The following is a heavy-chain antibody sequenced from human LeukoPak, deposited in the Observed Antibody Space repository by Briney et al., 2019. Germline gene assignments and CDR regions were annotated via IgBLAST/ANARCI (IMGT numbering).Heavy chain of an antibody. Sequence: SETLSLTCTVSGGSISSSSYYWGWIRQPPGKGLEWIGSIYYSGSTYYNPSLKSRVTISVDTSKNQFSLKLSSVTAADTAVYYCARGSCSSTSCYFSYDAFDIWGQGTMVTVSS. D-gene: IGHD2-2*01. CDR1: GGSISSSSYY. CDR3: ARGSCSSTSCYFSYDAFDI. CDR2: IYYSGST. J-gene: IGHJ3*02. V-gene: IGHV4-39*01.